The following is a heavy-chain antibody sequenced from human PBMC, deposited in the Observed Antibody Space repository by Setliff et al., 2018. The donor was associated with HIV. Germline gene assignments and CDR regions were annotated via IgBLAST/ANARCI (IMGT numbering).Heavy chain of an antibody. J-gene: IGHJ4*02. V-gene: IGHV1-46*01. CDR1: GYTFTNFY. CDR2: INPSDDSR. D-gene: IGHD3-9*01. CDR3: ARGDRELHYFDWPRAGVDF. Sequence: ASVKVSCKASGYTFTNFYMHWVRQAPGQGLEWMGIINPSDDSRTYAQKFQGRVTMTRDTSTSTVYMELSSLRSEDTAVYYCARGDRELHYFDWPRAGVDFWGQGTLVTVSS.